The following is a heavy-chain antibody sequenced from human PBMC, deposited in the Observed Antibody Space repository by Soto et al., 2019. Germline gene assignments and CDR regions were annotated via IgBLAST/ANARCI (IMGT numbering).Heavy chain of an antibody. D-gene: IGHD2-15*01. CDR2: IKQDGSEK. J-gene: IGHJ6*02. V-gene: IGHV3-7*05. Sequence: GGSLRLSCAASGFTFSSYWMSWVRQAPGKGLEWVANIKQDGSEKYYVDSVKGRFTISRDNAKNSLYLQMNSLRAEDTAVYYCARVGYCSGGSCQRVPIYYYYYGMDVWGQGTTVTVSS. CDR3: ARVGYCSGGSCQRVPIYYYYYGMDV. CDR1: GFTFSSYW.